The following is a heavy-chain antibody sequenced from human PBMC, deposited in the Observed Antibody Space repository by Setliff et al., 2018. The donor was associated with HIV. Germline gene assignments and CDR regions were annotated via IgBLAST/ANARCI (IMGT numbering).Heavy chain of an antibody. J-gene: IGHJ3*02. Sequence: PSETLSLTCKVSGVSVTHAYYWGWIRQPPGKGLEWIGNLFHSGNTYYSPSLGSRATISVDTSKNQFSLKLSSVTAADTAVYYCARPAGKGSYYGDDAFDIWGQGTMVTV. CDR3: ARPAGKGSYYGDDAFDI. CDR2: LFHSGNT. CDR1: GVSVTHAYY. D-gene: IGHD1-26*01. V-gene: IGHV4-38-2*02.